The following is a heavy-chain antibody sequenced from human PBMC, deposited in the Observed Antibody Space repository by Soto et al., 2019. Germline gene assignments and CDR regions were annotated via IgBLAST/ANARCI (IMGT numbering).Heavy chain of an antibody. CDR3: ARDGSGYYTYYYYYYGMDV. J-gene: IGHJ6*02. CDR1: GFTFSSYS. Sequence: GGSLRLSCAASGFTFSSYSMNWVRQAPGKGLEWVSSISSSSSYIYYADSVKGRFTISRDNAKNSLYLQMNSLRAEDTAVYYCARDGSGYYTYYYYYYGMDVWGQGTTVTVS. CDR2: ISSSSSYI. V-gene: IGHV3-21*01. D-gene: IGHD3-22*01.